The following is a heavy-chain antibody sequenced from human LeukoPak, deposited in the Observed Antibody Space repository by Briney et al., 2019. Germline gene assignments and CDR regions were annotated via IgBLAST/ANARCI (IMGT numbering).Heavy chain of an antibody. Sequence: PGGSLRLSCPASGYTFSSYAMQWVRQAPGKGLEYVSAISSDGRITHYANSVMGRDTTSRDNSKSILYLQMGSLGVYDMAMYYCVRLSGWYWFDNWGQGTLVTVSS. J-gene: IGHJ4*02. CDR1: GYTFSSYA. V-gene: IGHV3-64*01. CDR3: VRLSGWYWFDN. D-gene: IGHD6-19*01. CDR2: ISSDGRIT.